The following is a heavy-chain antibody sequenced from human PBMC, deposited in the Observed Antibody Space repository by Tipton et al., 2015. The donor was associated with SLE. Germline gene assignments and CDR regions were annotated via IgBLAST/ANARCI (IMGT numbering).Heavy chain of an antibody. J-gene: IGHJ4*02. D-gene: IGHD3-22*01. CDR3: ARDLFHYGSHSGYFDY. V-gene: IGHV4-34*01. Sequence: TLSLTCAVYGGPLSGFYWSWFRQPPGKGLEWIGEINHSGDTRHNASLKSRVTLSVDESKSQLSLRLRSVTPEDTAVYYCARDLFHYGSHSGYFDYWGQGILVTVSS. CDR1: GGPLSGFY. CDR2: INHSGDT.